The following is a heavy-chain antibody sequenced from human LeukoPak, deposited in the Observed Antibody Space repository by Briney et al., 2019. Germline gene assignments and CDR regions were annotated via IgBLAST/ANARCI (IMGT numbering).Heavy chain of an antibody. V-gene: IGHV4-61*02. CDR2: ISSSGST. Sequence: PSETLSLTCTVSGDSISSGDYYWSWIRQPAGKGLEWIGRISSSGSTYYNPSLKSRVTISVDTSKNQFSLKLSSVTAADTAVYYCARESREYSSSSVDYWGQGTLVTVSS. J-gene: IGHJ4*02. CDR3: ARESREYSSSSVDY. CDR1: GDSISSGDYY. D-gene: IGHD6-6*01.